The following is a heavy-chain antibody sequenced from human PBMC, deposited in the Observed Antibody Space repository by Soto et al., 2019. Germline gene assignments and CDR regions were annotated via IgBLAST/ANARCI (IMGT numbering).Heavy chain of an antibody. CDR3: VRLDRPGDCFDH. CDR2: IKQDGTEE. Sequence: DVQLVESGGGLVQPGGSLRLSCAASGFSFSWYWMSWVRQAPGKGLQWVADIKQDGTEEYYVDSVKGRFAISRDNAQKSLYLQMNSLRADDTAVYYCVRLDRPGDCFDHWGQGTLVTVSS. V-gene: IGHV3-7*03. D-gene: IGHD3-10*01. J-gene: IGHJ4*02. CDR1: GFSFSWYW.